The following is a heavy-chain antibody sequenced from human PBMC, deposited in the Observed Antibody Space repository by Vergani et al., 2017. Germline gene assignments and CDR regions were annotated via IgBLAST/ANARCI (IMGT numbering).Heavy chain of an antibody. D-gene: IGHD3-3*01. CDR2: ISSNGGST. J-gene: IGHJ4*02. CDR1: GFTFSSYA. Sequence: EVQLVESGGGLVQPGGSLRLSCSASGFTFSSYAMHWVRQAPGKGLEYVSAISSNGGSTYYADSVKGRFTISRDNSKNTLYLQMSSLRAEDTAVYYCVKLSLYDFWSGTTCDYWGQGTLVTVSS. V-gene: IGHV3-64D*06. CDR3: VKLSLYDFWSGTTCDY.